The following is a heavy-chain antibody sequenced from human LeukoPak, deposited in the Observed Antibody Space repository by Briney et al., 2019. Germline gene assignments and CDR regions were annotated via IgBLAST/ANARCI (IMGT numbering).Heavy chain of an antibody. Sequence: ASVKVSCKASGYTFTSYYMHWVRQAPGQGLEWMGVINPSGGRTTYAQKFQGRVTMTRDTSTSTVYMELSSLRSEDTAVYYCARVGYCSGGGCGGVDYWGQGTLVTVSS. V-gene: IGHV1-46*01. CDR2: INPSGGRT. J-gene: IGHJ4*02. CDR3: ARVGYCSGGGCGGVDY. D-gene: IGHD2-15*01. CDR1: GYTFTSYY.